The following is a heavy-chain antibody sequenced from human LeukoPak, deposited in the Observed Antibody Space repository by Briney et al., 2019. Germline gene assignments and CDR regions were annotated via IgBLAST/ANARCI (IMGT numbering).Heavy chain of an antibody. D-gene: IGHD6-19*01. CDR2: MNPNCGNT. CDR3: ARRAPRSSKGTAVAGTRLDFDY. CDR1: GYTFTSYD. V-gene: IGHV1-8*01. Sequence: ASVKVSCKAFGYTFTSYDINWVRQATGQGLEWMGWMNPNCGNTGYAQKFQGRVTMTRNTSISTAYMELSSLRSEDTAVYYCARRAPRSSKGTAVAGTRLDFDYWGQGTLVTVSS. J-gene: IGHJ4*02.